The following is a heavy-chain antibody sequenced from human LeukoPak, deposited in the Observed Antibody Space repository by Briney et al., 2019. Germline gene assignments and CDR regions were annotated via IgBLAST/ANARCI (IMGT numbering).Heavy chain of an antibody. D-gene: IGHD3-22*01. CDR1: GFTVSRNY. J-gene: IGHJ4*02. CDR2: IYSGGTT. Sequence: GGSLRLSCAASGFTVSRNYMSWVRQAPGKGLEWVSVIYSGGTTYYTESVKGRFTISRDNSKNTLYLQMNSLRVDDTAVYYCAGAHYYDDTGYYYFDFWGQGTLVTVSS. V-gene: IGHV3-53*01. CDR3: AGAHYYDDTGYYYFDF.